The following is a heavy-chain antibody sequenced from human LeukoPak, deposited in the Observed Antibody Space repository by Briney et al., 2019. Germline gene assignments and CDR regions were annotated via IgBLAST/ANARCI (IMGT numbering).Heavy chain of an antibody. J-gene: IGHJ6*02. D-gene: IGHD4-17*01. CDR3: ARTTVTTQFYYYYYYGMDV. V-gene: IGHV1-18*01. CDR1: GYTFTSYG. CDR2: ISAYNGNT. Sequence: ASVKVSCKASGYTFTSYGISWVRQAPGQGLEWMGWISAYNGNTNYAQKFQGRVTMTTDTFTSTAYMELSSLRSEDTAVYYCARTTVTTQFYYYYYYGMDVWGQGTTVTVSS.